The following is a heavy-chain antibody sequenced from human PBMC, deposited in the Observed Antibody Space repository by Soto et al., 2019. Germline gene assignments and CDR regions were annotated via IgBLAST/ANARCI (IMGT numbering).Heavy chain of an antibody. J-gene: IGHJ3*02. CDR3: TRDGDCSGGSCYSGLDAFDI. D-gene: IGHD2-15*01. Sequence: QVQLVQSGAEVKKPGSSVKVSCKASGGTFSSYAISWVRQAPGQGLEWLGGIIPIFGTANYAQKFQGRVTITVEESTSTAYMELSCLRSEVTAVYYCTRDGDCSGGSCYSGLDAFDIWGQGTMVTVSS. CDR1: GGTFSSYA. V-gene: IGHV1-69*01. CDR2: IIPIFGTA.